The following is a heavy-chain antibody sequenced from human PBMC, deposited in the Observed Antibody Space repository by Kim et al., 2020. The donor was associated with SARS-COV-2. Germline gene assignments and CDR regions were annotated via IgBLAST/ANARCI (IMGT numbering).Heavy chain of an antibody. D-gene: IGHD3-10*01. CDR2: IVVGSGNT. Sequence: SVKVSCKASGFTFTRSAVQWVRQARGQRLEYIGWIVVGSGNTDYAEKFQERVTITRDMSTSTAYMELSSLRSEDTAVYYCAAADPSISGTYYNLYYFDYWGQGTLVTVSS. J-gene: IGHJ4*02. CDR1: GFTFTRSA. V-gene: IGHV1-58*01. CDR3: AAADPSISGTYYNLYYFDY.